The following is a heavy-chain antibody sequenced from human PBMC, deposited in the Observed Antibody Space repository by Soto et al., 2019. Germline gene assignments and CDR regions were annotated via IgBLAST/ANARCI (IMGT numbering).Heavy chain of an antibody. D-gene: IGHD5-12*01. J-gene: IGHJ6*03. CDR3: TRAPVYDEIRPDYYYYYYMDV. V-gene: IGHV3-49*03. CDR1: GFTFGDYA. CDR2: IRSKAYGGTT. Sequence: PGGSLRLSCTASGFTFGDYAMSWFRQAPGKGLEWVGFIRSKAYGGTTEYAASVKGRFTISRDDSKSIAYLQMNSLKTEDTAVYYCTRAPVYDEIRPDYYYYYYMDVWGKGTTVTVSS.